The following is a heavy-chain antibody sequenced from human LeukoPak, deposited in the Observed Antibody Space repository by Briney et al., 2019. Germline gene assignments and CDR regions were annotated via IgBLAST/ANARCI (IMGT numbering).Heavy chain of an antibody. CDR1: GFTFSSYA. Sequence: QPGRSLRLSCAASGFTFSSYAMHWVRQAPGKGLEWVAVISYDGSNKYYADSVKGRFTISRDNSKNTLYLQMNSLRAEDTAVYYCARAQGRGSFDWGQGTLVTVSS. D-gene: IGHD1-26*01. V-gene: IGHV3-30*04. CDR2: ISYDGSNK. CDR3: ARAQGRGSFD. J-gene: IGHJ4*02.